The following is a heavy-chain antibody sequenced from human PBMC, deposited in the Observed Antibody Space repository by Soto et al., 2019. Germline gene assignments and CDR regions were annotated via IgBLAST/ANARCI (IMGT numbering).Heavy chain of an antibody. CDR3: ARVDWGNGYWYFDL. D-gene: IGHD3-9*01. CDR1: GYTFTSYA. J-gene: IGHJ2*01. V-gene: IGHV1-18*01. CDR2: ISGNTGDT. Sequence: QVQLVQSGAEVKKPGASVKGSCKASGYTFTSYAISWVRQAPGQGLEWMGWISGNTGDTRYAQKLQGRVTRTTDTSTSTVYMELRRLRSDDTAVYYCARVDWGNGYWYFDLWGRGTLVTVSS.